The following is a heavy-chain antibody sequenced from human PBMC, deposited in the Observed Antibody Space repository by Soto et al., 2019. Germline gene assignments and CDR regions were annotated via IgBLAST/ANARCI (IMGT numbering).Heavy chain of an antibody. J-gene: IGHJ1*01. CDR3: ARWGTTGGLDV. CDR1: GFTFMSYV. CDR2: TSYDGGDK. V-gene: IGHV3-30*19. D-gene: IGHD3-16*01. Sequence: QVQLVESGGGVVQPGTSVRVSCVGSGFTFMSYVIHWVRQAPGKGPEWVALTSYDGGDKYYGDSVRGRFTISRDNSRNTVDLQMDSLRLEDTALYYCARWGTTGGLDVWGQGTLVSVSS.